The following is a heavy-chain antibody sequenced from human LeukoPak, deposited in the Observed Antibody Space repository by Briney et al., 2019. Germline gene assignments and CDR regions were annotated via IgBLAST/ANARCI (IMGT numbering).Heavy chain of an antibody. CDR3: ASYSSSWSPFDY. CDR2: ISSSSSYI. V-gene: IGHV3-21*01. J-gene: IGHJ4*02. CDR1: GFTFSSYA. Sequence: PGGSLRLSCAASGFTFSSYAMSWVRQAPGKGLEWVSSISSSSSYIYYADSVKGRFTISRDNSKNTLYLQMNSLRAEDTAVYYCASYSSSWSPFDYWGQGTLVTVSS. D-gene: IGHD6-13*01.